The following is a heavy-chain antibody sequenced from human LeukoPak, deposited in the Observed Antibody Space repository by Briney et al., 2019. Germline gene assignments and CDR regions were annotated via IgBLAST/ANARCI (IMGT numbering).Heavy chain of an antibody. CDR3: ARGGAALTTFDY. D-gene: IGHD1-26*01. Sequence: SETLSLTCTVSGGSISSYYWIWIRQPPGKGREWIGYIYYSGSTNYNPSLKSRVTISVDTSNTQYSLKLSSVTAADTAVYYCARGGAALTTFDYWGQGTLVTVSS. CDR2: IYYSGST. J-gene: IGHJ4*02. CDR1: GGSISSYY. V-gene: IGHV4-59*01.